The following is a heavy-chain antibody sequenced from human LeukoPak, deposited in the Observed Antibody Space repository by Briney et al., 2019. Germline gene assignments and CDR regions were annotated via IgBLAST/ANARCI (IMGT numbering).Heavy chain of an antibody. J-gene: IGHJ3*02. Sequence: GASVKVSCKASGYTFNSYDINWVRQATGQGLEWMGWMNPNSGNTGYAQKFQGRDTMTRNTSISTAYMELSSLRSEDTAVYYCARDRKGRDGYNSNAFDIWGHGTMVTVSS. CDR3: ARDRKGRDGYNSNAFDI. V-gene: IGHV1-8*01. CDR2: MNPNSGNT. D-gene: IGHD5-24*01. CDR1: GYTFNSYD.